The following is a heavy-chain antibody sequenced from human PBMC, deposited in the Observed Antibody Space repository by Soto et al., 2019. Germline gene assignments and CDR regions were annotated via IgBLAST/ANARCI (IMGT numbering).Heavy chain of an antibody. CDR3: AHSAMVRGVIITSPWFDP. J-gene: IGHJ5*02. CDR2: IYWDDDK. CDR1: GFSLSTSGVG. V-gene: IGHV2-5*02. Sequence: SGPTLVNPTQTLTLTCTFSGFSLSTSGVGVGWIRQPPGKALEWLALIYWDDDKRYSPSLKSRLTITKDTSKNQVVLTMTNMDPVDTATYYCAHSAMVRGVIITSPWFDPWGQGTLVTVSS. D-gene: IGHD3-10*01.